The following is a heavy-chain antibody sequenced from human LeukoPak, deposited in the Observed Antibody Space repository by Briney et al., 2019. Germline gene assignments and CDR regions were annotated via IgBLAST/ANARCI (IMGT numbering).Heavy chain of an antibody. V-gene: IGHV4-59*01. CDR2: IYYRGST. CDR3: ARASAAAGTAANYYGMDV. CDR1: GGSISSYY. Sequence: SETLSLTCTVSGGSISSYYWSWIRQPPGKGLEWIGYIYYRGSTNYNPSLKSRVTISVDTSKNQFSLKLSSVTAADTAVYYCARASAAAGTAANYYGMDVWGQGTTVTVSS. J-gene: IGHJ6*02. D-gene: IGHD6-13*01.